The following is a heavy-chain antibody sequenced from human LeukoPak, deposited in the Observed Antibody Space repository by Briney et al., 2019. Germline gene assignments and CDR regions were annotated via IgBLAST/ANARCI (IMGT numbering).Heavy chain of an antibody. CDR1: GFTFSDEY. J-gene: IGHJ4*02. V-gene: IGHV3-15*01. CDR2: IKSKTDGGTT. CDR3: TTDGYYYDSSGYYPIDY. Sequence: KPGGALRLSCAASGFTFSDEYMSWVRQAPGKGLEWVGRIKSKTDGGTTDYAAPVKGRFTISRDDSKNTLYLQMNSLKTEDTAVYYCTTDGYYYDSSGYYPIDYWGQGTLVTVSS. D-gene: IGHD3-22*01.